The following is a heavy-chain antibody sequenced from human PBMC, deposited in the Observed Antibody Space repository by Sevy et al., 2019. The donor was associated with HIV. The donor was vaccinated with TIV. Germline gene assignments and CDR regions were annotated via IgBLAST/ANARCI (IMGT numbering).Heavy chain of an antibody. Sequence: GGSLRLSCAASGFDFSDYYMNWIRQTPGKGLEWISYISVSSSAKYYTDPVKGRFAISRDNARNSLYLQMNSLRVEDTAVYFCVGRRYSPAYSWSYHFDYWGQGALVTVSS. D-gene: IGHD3-16*01. CDR3: VGRRYSPAYSWSYHFDY. CDR2: ISVSSSAK. J-gene: IGHJ4*02. V-gene: IGHV3-11*01. CDR1: GFDFSDYY.